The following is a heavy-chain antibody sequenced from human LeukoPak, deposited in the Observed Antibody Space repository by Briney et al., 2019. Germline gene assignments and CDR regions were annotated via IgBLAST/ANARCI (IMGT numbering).Heavy chain of an antibody. D-gene: IGHD2/OR15-2a*01. V-gene: IGHV1-18*01. Sequence: ASVKVSCKASGYTFTSYGISWVRQAPGQGLEWMGWISAYNGNTNYAQKLQGRVTMTTDTSTSTAYMELRSLRSDDTAVYYCARVYGPPYYYYYYMDVWGKGTTVTISS. CDR2: ISAYNGNT. CDR1: GYTFTSYG. J-gene: IGHJ6*03. CDR3: ARVYGPPYYYYYYMDV.